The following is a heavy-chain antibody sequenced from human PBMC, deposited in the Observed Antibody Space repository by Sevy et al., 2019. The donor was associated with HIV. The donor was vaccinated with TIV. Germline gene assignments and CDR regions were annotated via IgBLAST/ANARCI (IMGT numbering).Heavy chain of an antibody. CDR1: GYTFTNFG. Sequence: ASVKVSCKASGYTFTNFGITCVRQAPGQGLEWMGWIGAYNGNTNYAQKFQGRVTMTTDTSTSTAYMELRSLRSDDTAVYYCARDLLAIAGYSSTWSGGYWGQGTLVTVSS. CDR3: ARDLLAIAGYSSTWSGGY. D-gene: IGHD6-13*01. V-gene: IGHV1-18*01. J-gene: IGHJ4*02. CDR2: IGAYNGNT.